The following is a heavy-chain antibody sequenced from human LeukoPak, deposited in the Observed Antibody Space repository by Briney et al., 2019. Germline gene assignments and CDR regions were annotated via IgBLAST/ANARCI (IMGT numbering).Heavy chain of an antibody. D-gene: IGHD1-26*01. CDR3: AREGGVGATTPDAFDI. V-gene: IGHV3-48*04. CDR1: GFTFSSYS. CDR2: ISSSSSTI. J-gene: IGHJ3*02. Sequence: GGSLRLSCAASGFTFSSYSMNWVRQAPGKGLEWVSYISSSSSTIYYADSVKGRFTISRDNAKNSLYPQMNSLRAEDTAVYYCAREGGVGATTPDAFDIWGQGTMVTVSS.